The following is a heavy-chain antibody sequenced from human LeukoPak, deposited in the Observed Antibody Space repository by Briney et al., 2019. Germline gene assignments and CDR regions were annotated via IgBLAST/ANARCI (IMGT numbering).Heavy chain of an antibody. CDR2: ISSSGSTI. CDR1: GFTFSSYE. D-gene: IGHD5-18*01. V-gene: IGHV3-48*03. J-gene: IGHJ6*04. CDR3: AREGGYSYGHTYFYYFYGMDV. Sequence: GGSLRLSSAASGFTFSSYEMNWVRQAPGKGLEWVSYISSSGSTIYYADSVKGRFTISRDNAKNSLYLQMNSLRAEDTAVYYCAREGGYSYGHTYFYYFYGMDVWGKGTTVTVSS.